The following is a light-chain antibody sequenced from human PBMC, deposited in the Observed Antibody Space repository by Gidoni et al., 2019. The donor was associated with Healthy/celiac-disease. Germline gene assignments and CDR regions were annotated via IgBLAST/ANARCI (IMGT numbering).Light chain of an antibody. Sequence: DIVMTQSPLSLPVTPGEPASISCRSSQSLLHSTGYNYWDWYLQKPGQSPQLLIYLGSNRASGVPDRFSGSGSGTDFTLKISRVEAEDVGVYYCMQALQTPPTCGGGTKVEIK. V-gene: IGKV2-28*01. J-gene: IGKJ4*01. CDR2: LGS. CDR3: MQALQTPPT. CDR1: QSLLHSTGYNY.